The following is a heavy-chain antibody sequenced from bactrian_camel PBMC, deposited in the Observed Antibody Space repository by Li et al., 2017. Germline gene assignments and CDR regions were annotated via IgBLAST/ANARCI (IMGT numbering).Heavy chain of an antibody. D-gene: IGHD5*01. J-gene: IGHJ4*01. CDR3: AADRGTVTVVTACED. V-gene: IGHV3S55*01. CDR2: IVTDGTT. Sequence: VQLVESGGGSVQAGGSLRLSCVVSNYTYRNYCMGWYRRAPGKALEAVAAIVTDGTTSYADSVKGRFTISRDSADDTLYLQLNNLKPEDTAVYYCAADRGTVTVVTACEDWALGTQVTVS. CDR1: NYTYRNYC.